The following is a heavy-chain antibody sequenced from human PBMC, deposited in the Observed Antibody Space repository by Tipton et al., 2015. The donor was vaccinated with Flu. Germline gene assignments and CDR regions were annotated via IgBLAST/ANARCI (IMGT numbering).Heavy chain of an antibody. Sequence: SLRLSCRVSGFTFRDFAVNWVRQAPGKGLEWVASMSRRDEGFTYADAVKGRFTLSRDNTKNILYLEMNMLTSEDTGVYFCTKGRQQMANYYYYAMDVWGQGTTVTVSS. D-gene: IGHD6-13*01. J-gene: IGHJ6*02. CDR3: TKGRQQMANYYYYAMDV. V-gene: IGHV3-23*01. CDR1: GFTFRDFA. CDR2: MSRRDEGF.